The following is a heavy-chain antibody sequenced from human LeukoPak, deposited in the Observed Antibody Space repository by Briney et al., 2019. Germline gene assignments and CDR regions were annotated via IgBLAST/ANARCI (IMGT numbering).Heavy chain of an antibody. D-gene: IGHD5-18*01. Sequence: ASVKVSCKASGGTFISYAISWVRQAPGQGLEWMGGIIPIFGTANYAQKFQGRVTITADESTSTAYMELSSLRSEDTAVYYCASLGVPNTAMFSNYGMDVWGQGTTVTVSS. CDR3: ASLGVPNTAMFSNYGMDV. J-gene: IGHJ6*02. CDR2: IIPIFGTA. CDR1: GGTFISYA. V-gene: IGHV1-69*13.